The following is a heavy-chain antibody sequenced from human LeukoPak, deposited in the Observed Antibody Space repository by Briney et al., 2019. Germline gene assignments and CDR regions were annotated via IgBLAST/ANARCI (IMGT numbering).Heavy chain of an antibody. D-gene: IGHD6-6*01. CDR1: GGSISSSSYY. J-gene: IGHJ4*02. CDR3: ARLGQLGPRVRLISPVDY. V-gene: IGHV4-39*01. CDR2: IYYSGST. Sequence: SETLSLTCTVSGGSISSSSYYWGWIRQPPGKGLEWIGSIYYSGSTYYNPSLKSRVTISVDTSKNQFSLKLSSVTAADTAVYYCARLGQLGPRVRLISPVDYWGQGTLVTVSS.